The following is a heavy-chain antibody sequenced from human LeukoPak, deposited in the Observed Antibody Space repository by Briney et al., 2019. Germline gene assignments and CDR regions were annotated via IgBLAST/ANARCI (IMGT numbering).Heavy chain of an antibody. CDR2: ISQSGST. J-gene: IGHJ3*02. Sequence: SETLSLTCAVYVGSFSGYYWSWIRQPPGKGLEWIGDISQSGSTNYNPSLESRVSISVDTSKNQFSLKLSSVTAADTAMYFCARKCCSTISCSYAFDIWGQGTRVTVSS. CDR3: ARKCCSTISCSYAFDI. D-gene: IGHD2-2*01. CDR1: VGSFSGYY. V-gene: IGHV4-34*01.